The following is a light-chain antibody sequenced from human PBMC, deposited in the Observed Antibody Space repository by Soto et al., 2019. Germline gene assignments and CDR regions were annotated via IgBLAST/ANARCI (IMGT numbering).Light chain of an antibody. Sequence: EIVMTQSQATLSLSPGERATLSCRASQSISNNLVWYQQKPGQAPRLLIYDASNRATGIPARFSGSGSGTDFTLTISSLEPEDFAVYYCQQPKGTFGGGTK. CDR2: DAS. J-gene: IGKJ4*01. CDR1: QSISNN. CDR3: QQPKGT. V-gene: IGKV3-11*01.